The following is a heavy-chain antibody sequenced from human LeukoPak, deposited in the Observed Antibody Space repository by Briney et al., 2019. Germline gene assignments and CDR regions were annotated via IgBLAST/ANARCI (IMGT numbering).Heavy chain of an antibody. Sequence: GGSLRLSCAASGFAFNTYAMTWVRQAPGKGLEWVSTITGSGRNTYSADSVKGRFTISRDTPKNTLYLQMNSLRVEDTAVYFCVNGGWGNYCDYWGQGTLVTVSS. CDR3: VNGGWGNYCDY. CDR1: GFAFNTYA. V-gene: IGHV3-23*01. CDR2: ITGSGRNT. J-gene: IGHJ4*02. D-gene: IGHD7-27*01.